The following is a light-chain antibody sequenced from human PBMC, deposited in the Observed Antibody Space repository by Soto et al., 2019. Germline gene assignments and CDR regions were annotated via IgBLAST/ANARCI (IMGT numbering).Light chain of an antibody. CDR2: GNS. V-gene: IGLV1-40*01. CDR1: SSNIGAGYD. CDR3: QSYDSSLSVL. J-gene: IGLJ2*01. Sequence: QTVVTQPPSVSGAPGQRVTISCTGTSSNIGAGYDVHWYQQLPGTAPKPPIYGNSNRPSGVPDRFSGSKSGTSASLAITGLQAEDEADYYCQSYDSSLSVLFGGGTKLTVL.